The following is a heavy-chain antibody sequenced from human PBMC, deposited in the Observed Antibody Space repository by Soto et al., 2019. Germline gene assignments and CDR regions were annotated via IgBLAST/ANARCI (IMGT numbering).Heavy chain of an antibody. Sequence: QVQLVESGGGVVQPGRSLRLSCAASGFTFSSYAMHWVRQAPGKGLEWVAVISYDGSNKYYADSVKGRFTISRDNSKNTLYLQMNSLRAEDTAVYYCARDLHLASGFGEKFDYWGQGTLVTVSS. CDR3: ARDLHLASGFGEKFDY. J-gene: IGHJ4*02. D-gene: IGHD3-10*01. CDR2: ISYDGSNK. CDR1: GFTFSSYA. V-gene: IGHV3-30-3*01.